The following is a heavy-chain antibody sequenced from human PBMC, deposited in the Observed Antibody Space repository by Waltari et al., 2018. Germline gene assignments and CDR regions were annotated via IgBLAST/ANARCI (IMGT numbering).Heavy chain of an antibody. CDR1: GGSINNYF. V-gene: IGHV4-59*08. CDR2: VRHTGIT. CDR3: ARWDSPGRYFGD. J-gene: IGHJ4*02. D-gene: IGHD1-20*01. Sequence: QVQLQESGPGLVKPSETLSLTCSAPGGSINNYFWNWVPQPPGKGLQWIGYVRHTGITKCKPSLKSRVTMAVDTSKSQFSLRLTSVSATDTAVYFCARWDSPGRYFGDWGQGTPVTVSS.